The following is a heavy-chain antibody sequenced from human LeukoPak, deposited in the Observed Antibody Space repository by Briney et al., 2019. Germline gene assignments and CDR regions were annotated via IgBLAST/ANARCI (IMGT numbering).Heavy chain of an antibody. Sequence: SETLSLTCTVSGYSISSGYYWGWIRQPPGKGLEWIGSIYHSGSTYYNPSLKSRVTISVDTSKDQFSLKLNSVTAADTAVYYCARGLGTGIAVAYWGQGTLVTVSS. CDR2: IYHSGST. CDR1: GYSISSGYY. J-gene: IGHJ4*02. V-gene: IGHV4-38-2*02. CDR3: ARGLGTGIAVAY. D-gene: IGHD6-19*01.